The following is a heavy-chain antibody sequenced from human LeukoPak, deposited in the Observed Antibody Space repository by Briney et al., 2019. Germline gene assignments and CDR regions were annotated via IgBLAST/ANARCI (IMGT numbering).Heavy chain of an antibody. J-gene: IGHJ4*02. Sequence: PSETLSLTCTVSGGSIGIYYWSWIRQPPGKGLEWIGYIYNSGSTIYNPSLKSRVTISVDTSNNQFSLKLSSVSAADTAVYYCVRDRELGYWGQGTLVTVSS. CDR1: GGSIGIYY. V-gene: IGHV4-59*01. CDR3: VRDRELGY. CDR2: IYNSGST. D-gene: IGHD3-10*01.